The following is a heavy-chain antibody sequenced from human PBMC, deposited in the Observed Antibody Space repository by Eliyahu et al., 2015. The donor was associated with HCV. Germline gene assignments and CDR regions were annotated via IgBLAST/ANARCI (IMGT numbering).Heavy chain of an antibody. Sequence: QVQLVQSGAEVKKPGXSVKVSCXXSGGPVYGFSWVRQAPGQGLEWMGGIIPILNTANYAQKFQDRVTITADKSTSTAYLELSSLRSDDTAVYYCTRDSVGIAATGMIYFDFWGQGTLVTVSS. V-gene: IGHV1-69*06. CDR1: GGPVYG. D-gene: IGHD6-13*01. CDR3: TRDSVGIAATGMIYFDF. CDR2: IIPILNTA. J-gene: IGHJ4*02.